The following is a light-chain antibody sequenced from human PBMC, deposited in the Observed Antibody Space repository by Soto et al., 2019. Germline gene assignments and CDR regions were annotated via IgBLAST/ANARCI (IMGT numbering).Light chain of an antibody. CDR2: SNI. CDR3: AAWDDSLYRYV. Sequence: SVLTQPPSASGTPGQRVTISCSGSSSNIGSTAVNWYQQLPGTAPKLLISSNIQRPSGVPDRFSGSKSGTSASLAISGLQSGDEADYYCAAWDDSLYRYVFGTGTKVT. CDR1: SSNIGSTA. V-gene: IGLV1-44*01. J-gene: IGLJ1*01.